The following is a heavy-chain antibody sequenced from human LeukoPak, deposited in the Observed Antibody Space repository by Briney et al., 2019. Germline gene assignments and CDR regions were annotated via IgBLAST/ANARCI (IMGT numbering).Heavy chain of an antibody. J-gene: IGHJ4*02. V-gene: IGHV4-61*02. CDR2: IYTSGST. CDR3: ARDAYGDYEGYFDY. CDR1: GGSISSGSYY. D-gene: IGHD4-17*01. Sequence: PSETLSLTCTVSGGSISSGSYYWSWIRQPAGKGLERIGRIYTSGSTNYNPSLKSRVTISVDTSKNQFSLKLSSVTAADTAVYYCARDAYGDYEGYFDYWGQGTLVTVSS.